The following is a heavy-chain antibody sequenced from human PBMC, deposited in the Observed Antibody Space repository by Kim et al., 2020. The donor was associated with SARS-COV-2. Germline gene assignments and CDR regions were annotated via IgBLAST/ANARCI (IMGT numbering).Heavy chain of an antibody. J-gene: IGHJ6*02. V-gene: IGHV3-21*01. D-gene: IGHD3-16*01. CDR2: ISSSSSYI. CDR3: ALLTSYYYYGMDV. CDR1: GFTFSSYS. Sequence: GGSLRLSCAASGFTFSSYSMNWVRQAPGKGLEWVSSISSSSSYIYYADSVKGRFTISRDNAKNSPYLQMNSLRAEDTAVYYCALLTSYYYYGMDVWGQGTTVTVSS.